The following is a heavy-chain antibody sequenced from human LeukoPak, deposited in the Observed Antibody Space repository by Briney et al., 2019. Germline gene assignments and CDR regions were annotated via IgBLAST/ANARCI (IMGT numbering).Heavy chain of an antibody. CDR3: ARDSLYVTNFFDP. J-gene: IGHJ5*02. D-gene: IGHD3-10*02. CDR2: IYYSGST. Sequence: AETLSLTCTVSGASISSSYWNWIRQPPGKGLEWIGYIYYSGSTNYNPSLKSRVTISIDTSKNQFSLNLRSVTAADTAVYYCARDSLYVTNFFDPWGRGTLVTVSS. CDR1: GASISSSY. V-gene: IGHV4-59*01.